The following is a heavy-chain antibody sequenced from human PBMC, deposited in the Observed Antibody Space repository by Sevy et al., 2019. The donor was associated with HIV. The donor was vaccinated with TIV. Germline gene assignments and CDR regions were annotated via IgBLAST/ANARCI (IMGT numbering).Heavy chain of an antibody. V-gene: IGHV3-23*01. J-gene: IGHJ6*02. D-gene: IGHD2-8*02. CDR1: GFPFSNFA. CDR2: LIGGGSRT. CDR3: AKRRVQSGLSGGGANYGMDV. Sequence: GGSLRLSCAASGFPFSNFAMSWVRQAPGKGLEWVSTLIGGGSRTYYADSVTGRFIISRDNSRNTLYLQMNSLRAEDTAIYYCAKRRVQSGLSGGGANYGMDVCGRGTTVSVSS.